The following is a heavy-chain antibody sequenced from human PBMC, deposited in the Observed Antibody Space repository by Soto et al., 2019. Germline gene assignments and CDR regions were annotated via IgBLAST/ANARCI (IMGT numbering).Heavy chain of an antibody. CDR2: IIDSGGST. CDR1: GFTFGTYA. V-gene: IGHV3-23*01. J-gene: IGHJ6*02. CDR3: AKGRSYYYYYGVDV. Sequence: GGSLRLSCAASGFTFGTYAMTWVRQAPGKGLEWVSDIIDSGGSTYYADSVKGRFTISRDNSKSTLYLQMNSLRAEDTALYYCAKGRSYYYYYGVDVWGQGTTVTVSS.